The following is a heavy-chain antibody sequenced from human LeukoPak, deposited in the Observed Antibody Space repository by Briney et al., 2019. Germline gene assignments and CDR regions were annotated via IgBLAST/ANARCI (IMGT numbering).Heavy chain of an antibody. V-gene: IGHV3-33*01. CDR2: IWYDGSNK. J-gene: IGHJ2*01. CDR1: GFTFSSYG. Sequence: AGGSLGLSCAASGFTFSSYGMHWVRQAPGKGLEWVAVIWYDGSNKYYADSVKGRFTISRDNSKNTLYLQMNSLRAEDTAVYYCARDQNDILTGDGWYFDLWGRGTLVTVSS. CDR3: ARDQNDILTGDGWYFDL. D-gene: IGHD3-9*01.